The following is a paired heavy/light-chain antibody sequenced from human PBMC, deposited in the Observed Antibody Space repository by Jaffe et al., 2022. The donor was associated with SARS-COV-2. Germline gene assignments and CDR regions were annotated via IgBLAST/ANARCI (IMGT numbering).Light chain of an antibody. CDR3: AVWDENLSAWL. CDR1: SSNIERHY. V-gene: IGLV1-47*01. J-gene: IGLJ3*02. Sequence: QSVVTQTPSASGTPGQRVTMSCSGGSSNIERHYVYWYQQVPGMAPKVLIYRTNERPSGVPDRFSGSKSGTSASLAISGLRSEDEADYYCAVWDENLSAWLFGGGTKLTVV. CDR2: RTN.
Heavy chain of an antibody. CDR1: GYSFSNYW. J-gene: IGHJ6*02. CDR2: IDPRDSFT. CDR3: ARHEREGGACIYDSYYFCGMDV. D-gene: IGHD3-16*01. V-gene: IGHV5-10-1*03. Sequence: EVQLVQSGAAVKKPGESLKISCRASGYSFSNYWITWVRRVPGKGLEWVGRIDPRDSFTNYSPSFRGKVVISLDKSVNTTFLMLSGLETSDTAIYYCARHEREGGACIYDSYYFCGMDVWGPGTSVTVSS.